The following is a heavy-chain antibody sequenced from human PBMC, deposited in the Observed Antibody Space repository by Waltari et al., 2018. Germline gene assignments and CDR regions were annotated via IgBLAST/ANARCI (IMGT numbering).Heavy chain of an antibody. J-gene: IGHJ4*02. CDR2: ISWDGGST. V-gene: IGHV3-43*01. CDR3: TFSSGWHPPLR. CDR1: GFTFDDST. Sequence: EVQLVESGGVVVQPGGSLRLSCAASGFTFDDSTMHWVRQAPGKGLEWVSLISWDGGSTYYADSVKGRFTISRDNSKNSLYLQMNSLRTEDTALYYCTFSSGWHPPLRWGQGTLVTVSS. D-gene: IGHD6-19*01.